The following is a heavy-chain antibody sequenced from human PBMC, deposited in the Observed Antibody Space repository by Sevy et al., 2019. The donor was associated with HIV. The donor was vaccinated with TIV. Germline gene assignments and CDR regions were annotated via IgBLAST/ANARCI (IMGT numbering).Heavy chain of an antibody. J-gene: IGHJ3*02. CDR3: ARGATFYSDSSGRVLSVLGACDI. D-gene: IGHD3-22*01. CDR1: GFTVSSNY. V-gene: IGHV3-53*01. Sequence: GGSLRLSCAASGFTVSSNYMSWVRQAPGKGLEWVSIIFSGGGTYYADSVQGRFTISRDNSKNMVYLQMNSLRAEDTAVFYWARGATFYSDSSGRVLSVLGACDIWGRGTMVTVSS. CDR2: IFSGGGT.